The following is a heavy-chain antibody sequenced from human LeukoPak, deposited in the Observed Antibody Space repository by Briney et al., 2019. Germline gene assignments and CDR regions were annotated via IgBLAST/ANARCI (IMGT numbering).Heavy chain of an antibody. V-gene: IGHV3-7*01. Sequence: PGGSLRLSCAASGFIFSVYWMSWVRQAPGKGLEWVANIKQDGSEKNYVDSVKGRFTISRDNAKNSLSLQMISLRAEDTAVYYCARNKRADIWGQGTMVTVSS. CDR2: IKQDGSEK. CDR1: GFIFSVYW. J-gene: IGHJ3*02. D-gene: IGHD1/OR15-1a*01. CDR3: ARNKRADI.